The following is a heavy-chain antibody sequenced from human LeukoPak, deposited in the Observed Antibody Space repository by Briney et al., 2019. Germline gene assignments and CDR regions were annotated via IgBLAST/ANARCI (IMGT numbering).Heavy chain of an antibody. D-gene: IGHD4-17*01. CDR2: INSDGSST. CDR1: GFTFSSYW. J-gene: IGHJ1*01. V-gene: IGHV3-74*01. CDR3: ASSGPVTTDPRDFQH. Sequence: PGGSLRLSCAASGFTFSSYWMHWVRQAPGKGLVWVSRINSDGSSTSYADSVKGRFTISRDNAKNTLYLQMNSLRAEDTAVYYCASSGPVTTDPRDFQHWGQGTLVTVSS.